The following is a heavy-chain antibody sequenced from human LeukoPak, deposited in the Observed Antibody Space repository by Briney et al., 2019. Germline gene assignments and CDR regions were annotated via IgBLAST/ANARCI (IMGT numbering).Heavy chain of an antibody. CDR3: ANGPTSTTRFPDHYYFMDV. Sequence: PGGSPRLSCAASAFIFNNYYMSWIRQAPEKGLECVSYISDSGSTMFYADSVKGRFTISRDNAKNSLYLQMDSLRAEDTAVYYCANGPTSTTRFPDHYYFMDVWGKGTTVTVSS. V-gene: IGHV3-11*04. CDR1: AFIFNNYY. J-gene: IGHJ6*03. CDR2: ISDSGSTM. D-gene: IGHD2-2*01.